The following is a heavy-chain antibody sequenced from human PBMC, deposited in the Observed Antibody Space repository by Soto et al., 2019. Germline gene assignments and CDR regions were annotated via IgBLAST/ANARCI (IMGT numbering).Heavy chain of an antibody. Sequence: SETLSLTCTVSGGSISSYYWSWIRQPPGKGLEWIGYIYYSGSTNYNPSLRSRVTISVDTSKNQFSLKLTSVTAADTAVFYCARHPRTDYFYYYMDVWGKGTTVTVSS. CDR2: IYYSGST. V-gene: IGHV4-59*08. J-gene: IGHJ6*03. CDR1: GGSISSYY. CDR3: ARHPRTDYFYYYMDV.